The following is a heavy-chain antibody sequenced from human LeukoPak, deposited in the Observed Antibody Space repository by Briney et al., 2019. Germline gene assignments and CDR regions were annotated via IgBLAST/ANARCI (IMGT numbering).Heavy chain of an antibody. D-gene: IGHD3-10*01. CDR2: IIPVFGTT. Sequence: ASVKVSCKASGGTFSSYAIDWVRQAPGQGLEWMGGIIPVFGTTNYAQKFQGRVTITAVESMRTAYMELSSLRSEDTGVYYCARDRASYYGSGRGEYGMDVWGQGTTVTVSS. CDR1: GGTFSSYA. J-gene: IGHJ6*02. V-gene: IGHV1-69*13. CDR3: ARDRASYYGSGRGEYGMDV.